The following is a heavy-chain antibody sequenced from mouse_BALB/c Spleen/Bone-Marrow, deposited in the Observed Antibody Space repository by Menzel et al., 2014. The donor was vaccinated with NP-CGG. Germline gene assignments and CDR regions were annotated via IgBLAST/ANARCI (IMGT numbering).Heavy chain of an antibody. V-gene: IGHV1-4*02. CDR3: AREDRTGVWFPN. Sequence: VQLQQSGAELARPVASVKMSCKASGYTFTSYTIQWVKLRPGQGLEWVGYIVPSSGYTDYNQKFKDKTTLTADKCYGIAYMQLSSVTSEDSAVYYFAREDRTGVWFPNWGQGTLVTVSA. D-gene: IGHD4-1*01. J-gene: IGHJ3*01. CDR2: IVPSSGYT. CDR1: GYTFTSYT.